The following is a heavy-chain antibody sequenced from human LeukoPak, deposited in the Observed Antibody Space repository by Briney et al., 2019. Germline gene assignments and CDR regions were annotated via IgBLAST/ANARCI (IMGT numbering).Heavy chain of an antibody. D-gene: IGHD6-13*01. Sequence: PGGSLRLSCAASGFTFSSYAMHWVRQAPGKGLEWVAVISYDGSNKYYADSVKGRFTISRDNSKNTLYLQMNSLRAEDTAVYYCARESVRIAAAGTYYGMDVWGQGTTVTVSS. J-gene: IGHJ6*02. CDR1: GFTFSSYA. CDR2: ISYDGSNK. V-gene: IGHV3-30*07. CDR3: ARESVRIAAAGTYYGMDV.